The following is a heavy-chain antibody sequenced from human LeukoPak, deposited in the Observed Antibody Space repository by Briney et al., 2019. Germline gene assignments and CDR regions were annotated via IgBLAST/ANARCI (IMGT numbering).Heavy chain of an antibody. Sequence: PSETLSLTCTVSGGSISSYYWSWIRQPPGKGLEWIGYIYYSGSTNYNPSLKSRVTISVDTSKNRFSLKLSSVTAADTAVYYCATSIAARTPNWFDPWGQGTLVTVSS. CDR3: ATSIAARTPNWFDP. CDR1: GGSISSYY. CDR2: IYYSGST. J-gene: IGHJ5*02. V-gene: IGHV4-59*01. D-gene: IGHD6-6*01.